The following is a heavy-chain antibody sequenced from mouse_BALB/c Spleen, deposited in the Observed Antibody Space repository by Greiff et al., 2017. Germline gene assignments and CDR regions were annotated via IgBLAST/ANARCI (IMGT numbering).Heavy chain of an antibody. CDR3: AVYDGFY. CDR2: INPGSGGT. D-gene: IGHD2-3*01. CDR1: GYAFTNYL. Sequence: VQLQQSGAELVRPGTSVKVSCKASGYAFTNYLIEWVKQRPGQGLEWIGVINPGSGGTNYNEQFKGKATLTADKSSSTAYMQLSSLTSDDSAVYFCAVYDGFYWGQGTLVTVSA. J-gene: IGHJ3*01. V-gene: IGHV1-54*01.